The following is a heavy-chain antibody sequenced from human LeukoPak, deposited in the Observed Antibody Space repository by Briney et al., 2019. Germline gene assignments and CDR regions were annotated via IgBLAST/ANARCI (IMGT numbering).Heavy chain of an antibody. CDR3: ANFEYITATQLYYFDC. CDR1: GFTFCSYV. Sequence: GGSLRLSCEPSGFTFCSYVLSWVRQAPGKGLDWVSGISAGGDRTYYADSVKGRFTISRDNAKNTLYLQMNSLRAEDTAVYYCANFEYITATQLYYFDCWGQGALVTVSS. J-gene: IGHJ4*02. V-gene: IGHV3-23*01. CDR2: ISAGGDRT. D-gene: IGHD6-6*01.